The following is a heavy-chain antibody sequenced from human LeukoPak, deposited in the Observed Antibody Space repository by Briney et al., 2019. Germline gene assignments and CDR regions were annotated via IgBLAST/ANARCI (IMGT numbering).Heavy chain of an antibody. CDR1: GGTFSSYA. J-gene: IGHJ6*02. V-gene: IGHV1-69*13. Sequence: SVKVSYKASGGTFSSYAISWVRQAPGQGLEWMGGIIPIFGTANYAQKFQGRVTITADESTSTAYMELSSLRSEDTAVYYCARDYYYDSSGYQQNYGMDVWGQGTTVTVSS. CDR3: ARDYYYDSSGYQQNYGMDV. D-gene: IGHD3-22*01. CDR2: IIPIFGTA.